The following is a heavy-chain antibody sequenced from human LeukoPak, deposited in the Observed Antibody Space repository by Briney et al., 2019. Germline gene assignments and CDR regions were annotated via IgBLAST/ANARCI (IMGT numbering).Heavy chain of an antibody. Sequence: SVKVSCKASGGTFSSYAISWVRQDPGQGLEWMGGIIPIFGTANYAQKFQGRVTITTDESTSTAYMELSSLRSEDTAVYYCARVGDLPDAFDIWGQGTMDTVSS. CDR3: ARVGDLPDAFDI. CDR1: GGTFSSYA. J-gene: IGHJ3*02. D-gene: IGHD2-21*02. V-gene: IGHV1-69*05. CDR2: IIPIFGTA.